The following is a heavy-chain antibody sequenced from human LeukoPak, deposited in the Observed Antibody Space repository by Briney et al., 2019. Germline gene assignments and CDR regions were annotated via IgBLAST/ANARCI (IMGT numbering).Heavy chain of an antibody. CDR2: ISGSGGST. CDR1: GFTFSSYG. D-gene: IGHD3-10*01. V-gene: IGHV3-23*01. J-gene: IGHJ4*02. CDR3: AKDLIGVYGSGSYCFDY. Sequence: GGSLRLSCAASGFTFSSYGMSWVRQAPGKGLEWVSAISGSGGSTYYADSVKGRFTISRDNSKNTLYLQMNSLRAEDTAVYYCAKDLIGVYGSGSYCFDYWGQGTLVTVSS.